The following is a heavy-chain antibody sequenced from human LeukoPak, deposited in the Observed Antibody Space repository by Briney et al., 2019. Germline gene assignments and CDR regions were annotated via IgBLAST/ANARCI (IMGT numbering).Heavy chain of an antibody. D-gene: IGHD2-2*01. CDR3: ARAERYCSSTSCWFDP. CDR1: GYTFTDYH. V-gene: IGHV1-2*02. Sequence: ASVKVSCKASGYTFTDYHIHWVRQAPGQGLEWMGWINPNSGGTNYAQKFQGRVTMTRDTSISTAYMELSRLRSDDTAVYYCARAERYCSSTSCWFDPWGQGTLVTVSS. J-gene: IGHJ5*02. CDR2: INPNSGGT.